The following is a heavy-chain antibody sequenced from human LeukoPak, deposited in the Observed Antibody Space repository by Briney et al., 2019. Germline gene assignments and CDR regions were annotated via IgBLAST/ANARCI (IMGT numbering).Heavy chain of an antibody. CDR2: TRYDGSAK. CDR3: AKYYYEGTGASPLDY. J-gene: IGHJ4*02. D-gene: IGHD3-22*01. CDR1: GFSFSSYG. Sequence: GRSLRLSCVASGFSFSSYGMHWVRQAAGEGLQWVSFTRYDGSAKYYADSVKGRFTISRDSSKSTLYLQMNSLRLEDTAIYYCAKYYYEGTGASPLDYWGQGTLVTVSS. V-gene: IGHV3-30*02.